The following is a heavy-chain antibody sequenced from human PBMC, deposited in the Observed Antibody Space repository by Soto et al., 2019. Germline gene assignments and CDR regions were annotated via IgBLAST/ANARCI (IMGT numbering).Heavy chain of an antibody. Sequence: ASVKVSCKASGYTFTSYGISWVRQAPGQGLEWMGWISAYNGNTNYAQKLQGRVTMTTDTSTSTAYMELRSLRSDDTAVYYCARDRIVILGRGWWFDPWGQGTLVTVSS. CDR3: ARDRIVILGRGWWFDP. CDR2: ISAYNGNT. CDR1: GYTFTSYG. V-gene: IGHV1-18*01. J-gene: IGHJ5*02. D-gene: IGHD3-3*01.